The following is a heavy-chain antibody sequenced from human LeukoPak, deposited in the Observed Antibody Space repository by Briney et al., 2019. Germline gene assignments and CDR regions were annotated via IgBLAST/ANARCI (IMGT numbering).Heavy chain of an antibody. Sequence: SETLSLTCSVSGGSISSSNYYWSWIRQPAGKGLEWIGRIYTSGSTNYNPSLKSRVTISVDTSKNQFSLKLSSVTAADTAVYYCARVETPSQGAFDIWGQGTMVTVSS. CDR3: ARVETPSQGAFDI. CDR2: IYTSGST. V-gene: IGHV4-61*02. J-gene: IGHJ3*02. CDR1: GGSISSSNYY.